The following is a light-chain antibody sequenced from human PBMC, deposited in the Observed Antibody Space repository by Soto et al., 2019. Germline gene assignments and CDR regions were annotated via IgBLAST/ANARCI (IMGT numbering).Light chain of an antibody. CDR3: KQYNNWPPHT. V-gene: IGKV3-15*01. Sequence: EIVMTQSPATLSVSPGERATLSCRASQSVSSNLAWYQQKPGQAPRLLIYGASTRATGIPARFSGSGSGTEFPHTISSLQSEDFAVYYCKQYNNWPPHTFGQGTKVEIK. CDR2: GAS. J-gene: IGKJ1*01. CDR1: QSVSSN.